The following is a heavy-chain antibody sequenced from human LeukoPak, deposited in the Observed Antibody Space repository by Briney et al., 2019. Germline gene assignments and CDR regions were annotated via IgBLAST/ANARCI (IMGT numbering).Heavy chain of an antibody. Sequence: SETLSLTCTVSGYSISSGYYWGWIRQPPGKGLEWIGSIYHSGSTYYNPSLKSRVTISVDTSKNQFSLKLSSVTAADTAVYYCARVGGHLYYYYYYMDVWGKGTTVTVSS. CDR1: GYSISSGYY. J-gene: IGHJ6*03. D-gene: IGHD3-16*01. CDR3: ARVGGHLYYYYYYMDV. V-gene: IGHV4-38-2*02. CDR2: IYHSGST.